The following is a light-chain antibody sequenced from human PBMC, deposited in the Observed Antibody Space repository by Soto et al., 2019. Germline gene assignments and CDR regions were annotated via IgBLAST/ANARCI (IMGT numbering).Light chain of an antibody. Sequence: EIVMTQFPATLSVSPGERATLSCRASQSVSSNLAWYQQKPGQAPRLLIYGASTRATGIPARFSGSGSGTEFTLTISSLQSEDFAVYYCQQYNNWPQTFGQGTKV. J-gene: IGKJ1*01. V-gene: IGKV3-15*01. CDR1: QSVSSN. CDR2: GAS. CDR3: QQYNNWPQT.